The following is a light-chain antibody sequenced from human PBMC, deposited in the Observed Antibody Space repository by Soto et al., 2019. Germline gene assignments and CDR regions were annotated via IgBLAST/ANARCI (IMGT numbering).Light chain of an antibody. CDR2: DTS. CDR1: TGAVTPNYF. J-gene: IGLJ3*02. CDR3: LLYYGGTWV. Sequence: QAVVTQEPSLTVSPGGTVTVTCASSTGAVTPNYFANWFQQKPGQAPRALIYDTSRKLSWTPARFSGSVLGDKAVLTLSGVEPEDEADYYCLLYYGGTWVFGGGTQLTVL. V-gene: IGLV7-43*01.